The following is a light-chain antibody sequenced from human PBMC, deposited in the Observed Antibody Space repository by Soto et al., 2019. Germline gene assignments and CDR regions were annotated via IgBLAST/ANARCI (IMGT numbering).Light chain of an antibody. Sequence: QSALTQPASVSGSPGQSITISCTGTSSDVGSYNLVSWYQQHPGKAPKLMIYEGSKRPSGVSNRFSGSKSGNTASLTISGLQAEDEADYYCCSYAGSSTSHYVFGPGTKSPS. CDR3: CSYAGSSTSHYV. J-gene: IGLJ1*01. CDR1: SSDVGSYNL. V-gene: IGLV2-23*01. CDR2: EGS.